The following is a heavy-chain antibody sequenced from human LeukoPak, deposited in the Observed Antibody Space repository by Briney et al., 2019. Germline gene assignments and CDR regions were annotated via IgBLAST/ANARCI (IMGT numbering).Heavy chain of an antibody. CDR2: IYYSGST. V-gene: IGHV4-31*03. J-gene: IGHJ5*02. Sequence: PSETLSLSCTVSGGSISSGGYYWSWIRQHPGKGLEWIGYIYYSGSTYYNPSLKSRVTISVDTSKNQFSLKLSSVTAADTAVYYCAREIMAAGHDLNWFDPWGQGTLVTVSS. D-gene: IGHD6-13*01. CDR3: AREIMAAGHDLNWFDP. CDR1: GGSISSGGYY.